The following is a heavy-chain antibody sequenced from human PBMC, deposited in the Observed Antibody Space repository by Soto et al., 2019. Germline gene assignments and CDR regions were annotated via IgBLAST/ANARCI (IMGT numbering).Heavy chain of an antibody. D-gene: IGHD1-1*01. V-gene: IGHV3-33*01. Sequence: QVQLVESGGGVVQPGRSLRLSCAASGFTFSSYTMRWVRQAPGKGLEGVAVIWHDGTNKYYADSVKGRFTISRDNSKNTLYLQLDSLRAEDTAVYYCAREDWNDGHYCGVNVWGQGTTVTASS. CDR2: IWHDGTNK. CDR1: GFTFSSYT. J-gene: IGHJ6*02. CDR3: AREDWNDGHYCGVNV.